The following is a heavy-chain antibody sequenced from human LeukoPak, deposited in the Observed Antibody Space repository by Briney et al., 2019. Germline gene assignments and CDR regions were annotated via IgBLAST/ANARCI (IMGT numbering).Heavy chain of an antibody. V-gene: IGHV1-69*04. Sequence: VASVKVSCKASGGTFSSYAISWVRQAPGQGLEWMGRIIPILGIANYAQKFQGRVTITADKSTSTAYMELSSLRSEDTAVYYCASEGRIVVVTAIRQPQYYFDYWGQGTLVTVSS. J-gene: IGHJ4*02. CDR2: IIPILGIA. CDR3: ASEGRIVVVTAIRQPQYYFDY. CDR1: GGTFSSYA. D-gene: IGHD2-21*02.